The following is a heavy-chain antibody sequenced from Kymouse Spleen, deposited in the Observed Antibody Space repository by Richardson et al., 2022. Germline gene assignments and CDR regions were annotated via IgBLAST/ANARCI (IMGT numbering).Heavy chain of an antibody. CDR1: GGSFSGYY. CDR3: ARGREGNVDTAMAFDY. J-gene: IGHJ4*02. V-gene: IGHV4-34*01. CDR2: INHSGST. D-gene: IGHD5-18,IGHD5-18*01. Sequence: QVQLQQWGAGLLKPSETLSLTCAVYGGSFSGYYWSWIRQPPGKGLEWIGEINHSGSTNYNPSLKSRVTISVDTSKNQFSLKLSSVTAADTAVYYCARGREGNVDTAMAFDYWGQGTLVTVSS.